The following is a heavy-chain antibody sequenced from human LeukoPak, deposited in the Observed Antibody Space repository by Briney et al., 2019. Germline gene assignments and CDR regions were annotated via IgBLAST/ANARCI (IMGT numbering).Heavy chain of an antibody. V-gene: IGHV4-30-4*08. D-gene: IGHD7-27*01. Sequence: SETLSLTCTVSGGSISIGDYYWSWIRQPPGKGLEWIGYIYYSGSTYYNPSLKSRITISVDTSKNQFSLKLSSVTAADTAMYYCARENWVFDYWGQGILVTVSS. J-gene: IGHJ4*02. CDR1: GGSISIGDYY. CDR3: ARENWVFDY. CDR2: IYYSGST.